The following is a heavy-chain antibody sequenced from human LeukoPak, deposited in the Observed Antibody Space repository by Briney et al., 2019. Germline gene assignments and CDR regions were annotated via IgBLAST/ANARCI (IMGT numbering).Heavy chain of an antibody. CDR3: AKDKGNRGPIMHGMDV. Sequence: GRSLRISCVVSGFNFSNHFMHWVRQAPGKGLEWVAVMSHDGTNEKYADSVKGRFTISRDNSKKTVYLQMKSLRSEDTATCFRAKDKGNRGPIMHGMDVWGQGTTVTVTS. CDR1: GFNFSNHF. J-gene: IGHJ6*02. CDR2: MSHDGTNE. V-gene: IGHV3-30-3*01. D-gene: IGHD3-10*01.